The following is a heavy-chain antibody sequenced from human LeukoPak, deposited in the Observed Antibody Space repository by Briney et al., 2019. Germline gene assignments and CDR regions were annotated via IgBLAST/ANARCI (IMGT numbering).Heavy chain of an antibody. CDR1: GFSFSSFS. D-gene: IGHD6-19*01. CDR2: ISGGSSFT. J-gene: IGHJ4*02. V-gene: IGHV3-21*01. Sequence: PGGSLRLSCAASGFSFSSFSMNWVRQAPGKGLEWVSYISGGSSFTYYVDSVKGRFTISRDNAKNSLYLQMNSLRAEDTAVYYCSRDLAYSSGPNYWGQGTRVTVSS. CDR3: SRDLAYSSGPNY.